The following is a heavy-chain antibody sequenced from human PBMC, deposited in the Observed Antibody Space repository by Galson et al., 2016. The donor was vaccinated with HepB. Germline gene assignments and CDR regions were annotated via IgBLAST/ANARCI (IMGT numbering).Heavy chain of an antibody. D-gene: IGHD3-10*01. V-gene: IGHV3-33*06. CDR2: IWYDGSEK. Sequence: SLRLSCAASGFTYPFSKSGMHWVRQAPGKGLEWLAIIWYDGSEKYYAESVKGRFTISRDNSKNTVYLQMDILRAEDAAIYYCAKDFGTQGSGFPMARGFGGMGVWGHGTMVTVSS. J-gene: IGHJ6*02. CDR1: GFTYPFSKSG. CDR3: AKDFGTQGSGFPMARGFGGMGV.